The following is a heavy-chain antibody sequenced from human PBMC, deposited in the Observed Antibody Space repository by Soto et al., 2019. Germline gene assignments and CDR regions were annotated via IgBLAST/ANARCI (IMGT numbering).Heavy chain of an antibody. Sequence: GGSLRLSCAASGFTFSSYAMHWVRQAPGKGLEWVAVISYDGSNKYYADSVKGRFTISRDNSKNTLYLQMNSLRAEDTAVYYCARDDCSGGSCYSGYYYYGMDVWGQGTTVTVSS. CDR3: ARDDCSGGSCYSGYYYYGMDV. D-gene: IGHD2-15*01. V-gene: IGHV3-30-3*01. CDR1: GFTFSSYA. J-gene: IGHJ6*02. CDR2: ISYDGSNK.